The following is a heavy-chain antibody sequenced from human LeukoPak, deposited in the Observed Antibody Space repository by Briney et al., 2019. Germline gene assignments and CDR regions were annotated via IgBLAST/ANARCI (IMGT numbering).Heavy chain of an antibody. CDR2: ISAYNGNT. Sequence: ASVKVSCKASGYTFTGYYMHWVRQAPGQGLEWMGWISAYNGNTNYAQKLQGRVTMTTDTSTSTAYMELRSLRSDDTAVYYCARDHGRYGSGSYYRRSVERRFDYWGQGTLVTVSS. J-gene: IGHJ4*02. V-gene: IGHV1-18*04. D-gene: IGHD3-10*01. CDR3: ARDHGRYGSGSYYRRSVERRFDY. CDR1: GYTFTGYY.